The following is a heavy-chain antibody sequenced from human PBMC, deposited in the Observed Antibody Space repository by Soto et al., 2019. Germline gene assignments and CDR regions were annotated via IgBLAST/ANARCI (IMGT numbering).Heavy chain of an antibody. CDR3: ARVLQHSSWVGDD. D-gene: IGHD6-13*01. J-gene: IGHJ4*02. CDR2: IYYSGST. Sequence: PSETLSLTCTVSCGSISSYYWSWIRQPPGKGLEWIGYIYYSGSTNYNPSLKSRVTISVDTSKNQMSLKLDSVTAADTAVYFCARVLQHSSWVGDDWGPGTLVTVSS. CDR1: CGSISSYY. V-gene: IGHV4-59*12.